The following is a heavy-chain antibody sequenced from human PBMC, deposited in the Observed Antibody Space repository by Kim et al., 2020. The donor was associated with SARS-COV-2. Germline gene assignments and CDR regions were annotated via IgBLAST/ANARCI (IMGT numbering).Heavy chain of an antibody. V-gene: IGHV5-51*01. Sequence: GESLKISCKGSGYSFTSYWIGWVRQMPGKGLEWMGIIYPGDSDTRYSPSFQGQVTISADKSISTAYLQWSSLKASDTAMYYCARLADYDSTQLPLRGYYYYYYMDVWGKGTTVTVSS. CDR2: IYPGDSDT. CDR3: ARLADYDSTQLPLRGYYYYYYMDV. D-gene: IGHD3-22*01. CDR1: GYSFTSYW. J-gene: IGHJ6*03.